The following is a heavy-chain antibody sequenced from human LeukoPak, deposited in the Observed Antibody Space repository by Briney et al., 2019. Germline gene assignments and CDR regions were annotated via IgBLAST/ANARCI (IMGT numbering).Heavy chain of an antibody. CDR1: GFTFSGSA. V-gene: IGHV3-73*01. CDR3: TRLLWVSGYYYMDV. CDR2: IRSKGNSYAS. J-gene: IGHJ6*03. Sequence: PGGSLRLSCAASGFTFSGSAMHWVRQASGKGLEWVGPIRSKGNSYASAYAASVKGRFTITRDDSKNTAYLQMNSLKTEDTAVYYCTRLLWVSGYYYMDVWGKGTTVTISS. D-gene: IGHD2/OR15-2a*01.